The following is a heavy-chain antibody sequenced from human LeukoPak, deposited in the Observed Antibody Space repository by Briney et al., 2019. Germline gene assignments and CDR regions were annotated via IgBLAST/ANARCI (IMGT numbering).Heavy chain of an antibody. Sequence: GGSLRLSCAASGFTFSSYDMHWVRQVTGKGLEWVSAIGTAGDTYYPGSVKGRFTISRENAKNSLYLQMNSLRAEDTAVYYCARAPVTGNYWYFDLWGRGTLVTVSS. CDR3: ARAPVTGNYWYFDL. CDR2: IGTAGDT. V-gene: IGHV3-13*01. CDR1: GFTFSSYD. J-gene: IGHJ2*01. D-gene: IGHD6-19*01.